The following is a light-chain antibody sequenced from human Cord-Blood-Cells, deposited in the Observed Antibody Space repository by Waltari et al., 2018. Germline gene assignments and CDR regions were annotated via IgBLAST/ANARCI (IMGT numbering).Light chain of an antibody. J-gene: IGKJ2*01. Sequence: DIVMTQSPDSLAVSLGERATINCKSRQSVSYSSNNKNYLAWYQQKPGQPPKLLIYWASTRESGVPDRFSGSGSGTDFTLTISSLQAEDVAVYYCQQYYSTPYTFGQGTKLEIK. CDR2: WAS. V-gene: IGKV4-1*01. CDR1: QSVSYSSNNKNY. CDR3: QQYYSTPYT.